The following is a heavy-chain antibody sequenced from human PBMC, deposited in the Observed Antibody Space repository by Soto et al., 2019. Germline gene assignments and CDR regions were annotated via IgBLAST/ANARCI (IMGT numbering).Heavy chain of an antibody. CDR1: GGSISSSSYY. J-gene: IGHJ4*02. D-gene: IGHD6-19*01. V-gene: IGHV4-39*01. Sequence: QLQLQESGPGLVKPSETLSLTCTVSGGSISSSSYYWGWIRQPPGKGLEWIGSIYYSGSTYYNPSLKSRDTITVDTSKNQSSLKLTSVTDADTAVYYCARTKPRYSSVWYSDYFDYWGQGTLVTVSS. CDR2: IYYSGST. CDR3: ARTKPRYSSVWYSDYFDY.